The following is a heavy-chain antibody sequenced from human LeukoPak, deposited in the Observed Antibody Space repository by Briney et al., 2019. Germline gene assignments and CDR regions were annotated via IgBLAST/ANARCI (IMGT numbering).Heavy chain of an antibody. CDR1: GGSISSSSYY. CDR3: ARVVDTVRLWYFDY. CDR2: IYYSGST. D-gene: IGHD5-18*01. V-gene: IGHV4-39*07. Sequence: SETLSLTCTVSGGSISSSSYYWGWIRQPPGKGLEWIGSIYYSGSTYYNPSLKSRVTISVDRSKNQFSLKLSSVTAADTAVYYCARVVDTVRLWYFDYWGQGTLVTVSS. J-gene: IGHJ4*02.